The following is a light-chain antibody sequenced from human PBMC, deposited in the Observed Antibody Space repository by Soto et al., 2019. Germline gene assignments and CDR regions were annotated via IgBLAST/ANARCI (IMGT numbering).Light chain of an antibody. J-gene: IGKJ1*01. Sequence: ENVLTQSPGTLSLSPGESATLSCRASQTVYNGYLAWYQQKPGQAPRLLIYGASSRATGIPDRFSGSESGTDFTLTISRLEPEDAAVYYCQQYVSSPRTFGQGTKVEIK. CDR3: QQYVSSPRT. CDR2: GAS. CDR1: QTVYNGY. V-gene: IGKV3-20*01.